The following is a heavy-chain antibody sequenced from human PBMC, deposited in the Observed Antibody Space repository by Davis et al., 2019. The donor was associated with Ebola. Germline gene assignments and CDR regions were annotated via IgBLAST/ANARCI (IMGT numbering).Heavy chain of an antibody. CDR1: GGSISTHY. CDR3: ARDPHSYYYYGMDV. J-gene: IGHJ6*02. CDR2: IYYSGST. V-gene: IGHV4-59*11. Sequence: GSLRLSCTVSGGSISTHYWSWIRQPPGKGLEWIGYIYYSGSTTYNPSLRSRVTISVDTSKNQFSLKLSSVTAADTAVYYCARDPHSYYYYGMDVWGQGTTVTVSS.